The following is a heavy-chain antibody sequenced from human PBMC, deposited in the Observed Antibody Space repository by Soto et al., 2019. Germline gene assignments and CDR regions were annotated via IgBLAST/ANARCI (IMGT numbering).Heavy chain of an antibody. CDR1: GFTFSSYG. D-gene: IGHD1-1*01. CDR3: AKDRGGVELETYGMDV. V-gene: IGHV3-30*18. Sequence: GGSLRLSCAASGFTFSSYGMHWVRQAPGKGLEWVAVISYDGSNKYYADSVKGRFTISRDNSKNTLYLQMNSLRAEDTAVYYCAKDRGGVELETYGMDVWGQGTTVTVSS. J-gene: IGHJ6*02. CDR2: ISYDGSNK.